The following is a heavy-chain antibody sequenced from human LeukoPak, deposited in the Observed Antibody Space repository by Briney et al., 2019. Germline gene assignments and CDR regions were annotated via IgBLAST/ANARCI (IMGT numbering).Heavy chain of an antibody. D-gene: IGHD3-10*01. CDR1: RFTFSSYW. CDR3: ARDLPSGSGSYYKRPLYFDY. CDR2: IKQDGSEK. Sequence: GGSLRLSCAASRFTFSSYWMSWVRQAPGKGLEWVANIKQDGSEKYYVDSVKGRFTISRDNAKNSLYLQMNSLRAEDTAVYYCARDLPSGSGSYYKRPLYFDYWGQGTLVTVSS. V-gene: IGHV3-7*01. J-gene: IGHJ4*02.